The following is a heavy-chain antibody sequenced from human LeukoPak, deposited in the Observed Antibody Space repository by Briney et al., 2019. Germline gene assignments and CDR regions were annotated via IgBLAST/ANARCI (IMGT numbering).Heavy chain of an antibody. CDR2: IYYSGST. V-gene: IGHV4-59*12. CDR1: GGSISSYY. Sequence: RSSETLSLTCTVSGGSISSYYWSWIRQPPGKGLEWIGYIYYSGSTNYNPSLKSRVTISVDTSKNQFSLNMTSVTAAETAIYYCARGWVFWGSGSYSPRRSYYMDVWGKGTTVTVSS. CDR3: ARGWVFWGSGSYSPRRSYYMDV. D-gene: IGHD3-10*01. J-gene: IGHJ6*03.